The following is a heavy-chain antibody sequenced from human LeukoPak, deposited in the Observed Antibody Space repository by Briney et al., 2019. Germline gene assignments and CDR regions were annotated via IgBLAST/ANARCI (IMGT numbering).Heavy chain of an antibody. D-gene: IGHD3-16*02. J-gene: IGHJ4*02. Sequence: GGSLRLSCAASGFTFSSYGMHWVRQAPGKGLEWVAVIWYDGSNKYYADSVKGRFTISRDNSKNTLYQQMNSLRAEDTAVYYCARDRYTPYYFDYWGQGTLVTVSS. CDR1: GFTFSSYG. CDR3: ARDRYTPYYFDY. V-gene: IGHV3-33*01. CDR2: IWYDGSNK.